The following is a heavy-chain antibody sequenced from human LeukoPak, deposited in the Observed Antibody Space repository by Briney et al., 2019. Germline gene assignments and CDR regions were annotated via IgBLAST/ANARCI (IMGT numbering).Heavy chain of an antibody. CDR3: AMQQLARSPYYYYGMDV. CDR1: GFTFDDYA. J-gene: IGHJ6*02. D-gene: IGHD6-13*01. V-gene: IGHV3-9*01. CDR2: ISWNSGSI. Sequence: SLRPSCAASGFTFDDYAMHWVRQAPGKGLEWVSGISWNSGSIGYADSVKGRFTISRDNAKNSLYLQMNSLRAEDTALYYCAMQQLARSPYYYYGMDVWGQGTTVTVSS.